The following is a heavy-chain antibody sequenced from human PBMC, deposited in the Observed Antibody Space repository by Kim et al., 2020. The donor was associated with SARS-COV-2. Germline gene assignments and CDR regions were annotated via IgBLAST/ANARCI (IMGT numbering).Heavy chain of an antibody. CDR2: IPPDGTNK. CDR1: GFSFSNYD. D-gene: IGHD1-1*01. Sequence: GGSLRLSCAASGFSFSNYDIHWVRQAPDKGLEWVAFIPPDGTNKNYADSVRGRFTISRDKSENTVSLQMNSLRTEDTAVYYCVRPGGPGTPWSWFDSWG. CDR3: VRPGGPGTPWSWFDS. V-gene: IGHV3-30-3*01. J-gene: IGHJ5*01.